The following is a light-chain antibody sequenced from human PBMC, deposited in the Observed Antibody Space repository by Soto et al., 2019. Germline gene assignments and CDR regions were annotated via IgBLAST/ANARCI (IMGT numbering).Light chain of an antibody. Sequence: QSALTQPPSASGSPGQSVTISCTGTSSDVGAYNYVSWYQNHPGKAPKRLVYEVNKRPSGVTDRFSGSKSGNTDSLTVSGLQAEDEADYYCTSHAGTINFPYIFGTGTKLTVL. J-gene: IGLJ1*01. CDR3: TSHAGTINFPYI. V-gene: IGLV2-8*01. CDR1: SSDVGAYNY. CDR2: EVN.